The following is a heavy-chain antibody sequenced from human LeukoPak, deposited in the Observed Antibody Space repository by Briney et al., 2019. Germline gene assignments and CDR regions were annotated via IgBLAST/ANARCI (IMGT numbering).Heavy chain of an antibody. V-gene: IGHV4-34*01. D-gene: IGHD6-13*01. J-gene: IGHJ4*02. CDR2: INHSGST. CDR1: GGSFSGYY. Sequence: SETLSLTCAVSGGSFSGYYWNWIRQSPGKGLEWIGEINHSGSTHYNPSLKSRVTISVDTSQKQFSLRLTSVTAADTAVYYCARGRYLTTSGGAAAGFLDYWGQGTLVTVSS. CDR3: ARGRYLTTSGGAAAGFLDY.